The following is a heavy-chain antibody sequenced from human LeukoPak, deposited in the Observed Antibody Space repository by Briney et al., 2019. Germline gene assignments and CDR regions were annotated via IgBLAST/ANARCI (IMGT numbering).Heavy chain of an antibody. J-gene: IGHJ4*02. CDR3: ATEGRSVVVAARVFDY. V-gene: IGHV1-24*01. Sequence: GASVKVSCKVSGYTLTELSMHWVRQAPGKGLEWMGRFDPEDGETIYAQKLQGRVTMTEDTSTDTAYMELSSLRSEDTAVYYCATEGRSVVVAARVFDYWGQGTLVTVSS. CDR1: GYTLTELS. D-gene: IGHD2-15*01. CDR2: FDPEDGET.